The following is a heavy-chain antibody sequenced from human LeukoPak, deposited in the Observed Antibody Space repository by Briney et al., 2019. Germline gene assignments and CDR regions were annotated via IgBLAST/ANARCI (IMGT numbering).Heavy chain of an antibody. D-gene: IGHD6-13*01. CDR2: IYYSGST. V-gene: IGHV4-59*08. Sequence: SETLSLTCTVSGGSISSYYWSWIRQPPGKGLEWIGYIYYSGSTNYNPSLKSRVTISVDTSKNQFSLKLSSVTAADTAVYYCVSWYLQPEYYGMDVWGQGTTVTVSS. CDR3: VSWYLQPEYYGMDV. J-gene: IGHJ6*02. CDR1: GGSISSYY.